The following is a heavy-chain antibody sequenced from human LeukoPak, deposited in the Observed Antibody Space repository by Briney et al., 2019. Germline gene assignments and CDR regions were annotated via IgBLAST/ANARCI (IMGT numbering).Heavy chain of an antibody. Sequence: SQTLSLTCTVSGGSISSGGYYWSWIRQHPGKGLEWIGEINHSGSTNYNPSLKSRVTISVDTSKNQFSLKLSSVTAADTAVYYCARVTKYSGDYVTYFQHWGQGTLVTVSS. D-gene: IGHD4-17*01. J-gene: IGHJ1*01. CDR1: GGSISSGGYY. CDR2: INHSGST. CDR3: ARVTKYSGDYVTYFQH. V-gene: IGHV4-31*03.